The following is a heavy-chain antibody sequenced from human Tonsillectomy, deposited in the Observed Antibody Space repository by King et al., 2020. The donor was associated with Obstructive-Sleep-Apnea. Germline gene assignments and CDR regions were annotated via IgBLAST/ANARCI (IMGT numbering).Heavy chain of an antibody. D-gene: IGHD2-15*01. J-gene: IGHJ5*02. CDR2: IYTSVST. Sequence: QLQESGPGLVKPSETLSLTCTVSGGSISSYYCSWIRQPAGKGLEWMWRIYTSVSTNYNPSLRSRVTQSVDTSKNQFSLKPSSVTAADTAVYYCARGYCSGGSCVSYNWFDPWGQGTLVTVSS. V-gene: IGHV4-4*07. CDR3: ARGYCSGGSCVSYNWFDP. CDR1: GGSISSYY.